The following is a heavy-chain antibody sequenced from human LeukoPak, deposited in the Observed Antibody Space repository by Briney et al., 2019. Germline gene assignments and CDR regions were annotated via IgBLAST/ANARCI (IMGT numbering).Heavy chain of an antibody. CDR1: GFTFSSYG. V-gene: IGHV3-48*04. J-gene: IGHJ4*02. D-gene: IGHD5-18*01. CDR3: ARDLVDTAFGL. Sequence: PGGSLRLSCAASGFTFSSYGMNWVRQAPGKGLEWVSYISSSGSITYYADSVKGRFTISRDNAKNSLYLQMNSLRAEDTAVYYCARDLVDTAFGLWGQGTLVTVSS. CDR2: ISSSGSIT.